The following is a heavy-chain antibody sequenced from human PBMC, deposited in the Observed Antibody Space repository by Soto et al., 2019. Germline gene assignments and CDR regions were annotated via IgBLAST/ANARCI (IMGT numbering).Heavy chain of an antibody. D-gene: IGHD6-13*01. CDR3: ARVSARSSWLYYFDY. V-gene: IGHV1-18*01. CDR2: ISAYNGNT. J-gene: IGHJ4*02. CDR1: GYTFTSYG. Sequence: QVQLVQSGAEVKKPGASVKVSCKASGYTFTSYGISWVRQAPGQGLEWMGWISAYNGNTNYAQKLQGRVTMTTDTSTSTAYMELRILRSYDTAVYYCARVSARSSWLYYFDYWGQGTLVTVSS.